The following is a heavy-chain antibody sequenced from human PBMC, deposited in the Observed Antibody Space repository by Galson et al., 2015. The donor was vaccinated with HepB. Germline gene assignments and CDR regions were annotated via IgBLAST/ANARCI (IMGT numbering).Heavy chain of an antibody. CDR2: IYSGGST. CDR1: GFTVSSNY. CDR3: ASGSSSWYYFDY. D-gene: IGHD6-13*01. V-gene: IGHV3-53*01. Sequence: SLRLSCAASGFTVSSNYMSWVRQAPGKGLEWVSVIYSGGSTYYADSVKGRFTISRDNSKNTLYLQMNSLRAEDTAVYYCASGSSSWYYFDYWGQGTLVTVSS. J-gene: IGHJ4*02.